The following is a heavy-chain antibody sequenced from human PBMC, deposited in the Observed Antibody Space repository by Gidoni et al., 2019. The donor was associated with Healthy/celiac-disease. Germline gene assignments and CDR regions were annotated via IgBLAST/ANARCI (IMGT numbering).Heavy chain of an antibody. V-gene: IGHV1-69*01. CDR3: ARDLSYYGSGSYYNPPYYYGMDV. D-gene: IGHD3-10*01. CDR1: GGTFSSYA. J-gene: IGHJ6*02. Sequence: QVQLVQSGAEVKKPGSSVKVSCKASGGTFSSYAISWVRQAPGQGLEWMGGIIPIFGTANYAQKFQGRVTITADESTSTAYMELSSLRSEDTAVYYCARDLSYYGSGSYYNPPYYYGMDVWGQGTTVTVSS. CDR2: IIPIFGTA.